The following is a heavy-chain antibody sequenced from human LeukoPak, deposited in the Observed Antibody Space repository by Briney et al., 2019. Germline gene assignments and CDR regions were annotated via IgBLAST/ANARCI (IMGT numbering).Heavy chain of an antibody. D-gene: IGHD3-22*01. V-gene: IGHV1-69*05. CDR1: GGTFSSYA. CDR2: IIPIFGTA. J-gene: IGHJ3*02. Sequence: SVKVSCKASGGTFSSYAISWVRQAPGQGLEWMGGIIPIFGTANYAQKFQGRVTITTDESTSTAYMELSSLRSEDTAVYYCARIYYDSSGSHDAFDIWGQGTLVTVSS. CDR3: ARIYYDSSGSHDAFDI.